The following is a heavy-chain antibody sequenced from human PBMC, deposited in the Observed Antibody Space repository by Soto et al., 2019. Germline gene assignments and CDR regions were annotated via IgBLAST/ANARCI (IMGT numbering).Heavy chain of an antibody. Sequence: QVQLVESGGGAVQPGESLRLSCVASGFDFTYYAMHWVRQAPGKGLESVAVMSSDGSKIHHTDSVKGRFTISRDNSKNTLYLQMNSLRKEDTAVYFCATDEGVGGTLGLFDYCGQGTLVSVSS. J-gene: IGHJ4*02. V-gene: IGHV3-30*03. CDR2: MSSDGSKI. D-gene: IGHD1-26*01. CDR1: GFDFTYYA. CDR3: ATDEGVGGTLGLFDY.